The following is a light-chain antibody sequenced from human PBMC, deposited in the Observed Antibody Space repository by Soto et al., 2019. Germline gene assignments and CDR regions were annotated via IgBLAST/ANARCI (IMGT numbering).Light chain of an antibody. Sequence: QSVLXQPPSVRGAPGQTVTISCTGSGSNIGAGYGVQWYQQLPGTAPRLLIYGSDDRPSGVPDRFSASVSGNSASLAITGLQTEDEAVYYCQSYDSNLSEVFGPGTKVTVL. J-gene: IGLJ1*01. V-gene: IGLV1-40*01. CDR3: QSYDSNLSEV. CDR1: GSNIGAGYG. CDR2: GSD.